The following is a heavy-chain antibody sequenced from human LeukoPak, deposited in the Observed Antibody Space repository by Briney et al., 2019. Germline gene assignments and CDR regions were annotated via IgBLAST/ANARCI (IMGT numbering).Heavy chain of an antibody. CDR1: GGSISSGNYY. V-gene: IGHV4-61*02. CDR3: AREKYYYDSSGYSPYWYFDL. J-gene: IGHJ2*01. CDR2: IYTSGST. Sequence: SETLSLTCTVSGGSISSGNYYWSWIRQPAGKGLEWIGRIYTSGSTNYNPSLKSRVTISVDTSKNQFSLKLSSVTAADTAVYYCAREKYYYDSSGYSPYWYFDLWGRGTLVTVSS. D-gene: IGHD3-22*01.